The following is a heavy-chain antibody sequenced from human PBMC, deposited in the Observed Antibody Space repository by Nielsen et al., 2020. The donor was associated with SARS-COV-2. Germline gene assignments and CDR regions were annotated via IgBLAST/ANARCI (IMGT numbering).Heavy chain of an antibody. CDR1: GGTFSSYT. Sequence: SVKVSCKASGGTFSSYTINWVRQAPGQGLEWMGRIIPILDITKYAQKFQGRVTITADKSTSTAYLDLTSLRPDVTAVYYCAIQGGYSGYDFRRPSHLDHWGQGTLVTVSS. CDR3: AIQGGYSGYDFRRPSHLDH. J-gene: IGHJ4*02. CDR2: IIPILDIT. D-gene: IGHD5-12*01. V-gene: IGHV1-69*02.